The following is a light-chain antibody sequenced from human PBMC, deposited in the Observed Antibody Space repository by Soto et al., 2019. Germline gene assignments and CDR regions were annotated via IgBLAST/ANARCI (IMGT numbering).Light chain of an antibody. Sequence: QSVLTQPHSASGTPGQRVTISCSGSSSNIGTSSVHWFQQLPGTAPKLLISTTNQRPSGVPERFSGPKSGTSASLAISGLQSEDEADYYCAAWDDSLNGHVFGTGTRSPS. V-gene: IGLV1-44*01. CDR3: AAWDDSLNGHV. J-gene: IGLJ1*01. CDR2: TTN. CDR1: SSNIGTSS.